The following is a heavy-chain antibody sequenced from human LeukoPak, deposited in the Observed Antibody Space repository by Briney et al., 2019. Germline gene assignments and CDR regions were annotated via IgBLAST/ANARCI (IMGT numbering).Heavy chain of an antibody. Sequence: SETLSLTCAVYGGSFSGYYWSWIRQPPGKGLEWIGEINHSGSTNYNPSLKSRVTISVDTSKNQFSLKLSSVTAADTAVYYCARHPTYCSGGSCYRFYWFDPWGQGTLVTVSS. CDR1: GGSFSGYY. CDR3: ARHPTYCSGGSCYRFYWFDP. D-gene: IGHD2-15*01. V-gene: IGHV4-34*01. J-gene: IGHJ5*02. CDR2: INHSGST.